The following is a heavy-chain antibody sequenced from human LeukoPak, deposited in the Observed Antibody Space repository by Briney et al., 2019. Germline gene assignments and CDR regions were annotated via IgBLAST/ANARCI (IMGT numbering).Heavy chain of an antibody. Sequence: SQTLSLTCAVSGGSISSGGYSWSWIRQPPGKGLEWIGYIYHSGSTYYNPSLKSRVTISVDTSKNQFSLKLSSVTAADTAVYYCARLPGLKYYYYGMDVWGQGTTVTVSS. CDR3: ARLPGLKYYYYGMDV. CDR2: IYHSGST. V-gene: IGHV4-30-2*03. CDR1: GGSISSGGYS. D-gene: IGHD3-22*01. J-gene: IGHJ6*02.